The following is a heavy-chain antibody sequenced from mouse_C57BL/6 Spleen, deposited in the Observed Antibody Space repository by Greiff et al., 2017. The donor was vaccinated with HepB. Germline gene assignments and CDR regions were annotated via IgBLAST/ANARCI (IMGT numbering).Heavy chain of an antibody. CDR3: AITTVVATND. CDR1: GYTFTSYW. D-gene: IGHD1-1*01. CDR2: IYPGSGST. J-gene: IGHJ2*01. Sequence: VKLQQPGAELVKPGASVKMSCKASGYTFTSYWITWVKQRPGQGLEWIGDIYPGSGSTNYNEKFKSKATLTVDTASSTAYMQLSSLTSEDSAVYYCAITTVVATNDWGQGTTLTVSS. V-gene: IGHV1-55*01.